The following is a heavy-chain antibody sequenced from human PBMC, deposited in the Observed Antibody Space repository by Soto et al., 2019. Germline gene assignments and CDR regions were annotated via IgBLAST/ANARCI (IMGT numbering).Heavy chain of an antibody. CDR1: GGTFSSYA. Sequence: SVKVSCKASGGTFSSYAISWVRQAPGQGLEWMGGIIPIFGTANYAQKFQGRVTITADESTSTAYMELSSLRSEDTAVYYCASLPGYCSSTSCYRDAFDIWGQGTMVTVSS. D-gene: IGHD2-2*03. CDR3: ASLPGYCSSTSCYRDAFDI. J-gene: IGHJ3*02. CDR2: IIPIFGTA. V-gene: IGHV1-69*13.